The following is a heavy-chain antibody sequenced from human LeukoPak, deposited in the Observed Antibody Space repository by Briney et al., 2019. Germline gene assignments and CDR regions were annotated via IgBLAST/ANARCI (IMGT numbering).Heavy chain of an antibody. CDR1: GDSVSSNSAS. CDR2: TYYRSKWNS. V-gene: IGHV6-1*01. D-gene: IGHD1-26*01. J-gene: IGHJ5*02. Sequence: SQTLSLTCAVSGDSVSSNSASWNWIRQSPSRGLEWLGRTYYRSKWNSDYAVSVKSRITINPDTSKNQFSLHLNSVTPEDTAVYYCARDPDSSYEWGPFDPWGQGTLVTVSS. CDR3: ARDPDSSYEWGPFDP.